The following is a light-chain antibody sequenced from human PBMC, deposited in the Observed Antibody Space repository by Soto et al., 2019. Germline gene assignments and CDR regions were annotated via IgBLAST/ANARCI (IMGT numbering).Light chain of an antibody. V-gene: IGLV2-23*01. CDR3: CSYEGSGTM. CDR2: EGS. Sequence: QSVLTQPASVSGSPGQSITISCTGITSDVRPYNLVSWYQQHPAKAPKLMIFEGSTRPSGVSSRFSASESGNTASLTISDLQADDEADYYCCSYEGSGTMFGGGTKVTVL. CDR1: TSDVRPYNL. J-gene: IGLJ3*02.